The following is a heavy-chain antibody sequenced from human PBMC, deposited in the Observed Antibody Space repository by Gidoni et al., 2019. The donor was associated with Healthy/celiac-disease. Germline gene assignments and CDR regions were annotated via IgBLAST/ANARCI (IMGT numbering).Heavy chain of an antibody. Sequence: EVQLVESGVGLVKPGGSLRLSCAASGFTFSNAWMSWVRQAPGKGLEWVGRIKSKTDGGTTDYAAPVKGRFTISRDDSKNTLYLQMNSLKTEDTAVYYCTTDFDSSGPIDYWGQGTLVTVSS. V-gene: IGHV3-15*01. J-gene: IGHJ4*02. CDR2: IKSKTDGGTT. CDR1: GFTFSNAW. CDR3: TTDFDSSGPIDY. D-gene: IGHD3-22*01.